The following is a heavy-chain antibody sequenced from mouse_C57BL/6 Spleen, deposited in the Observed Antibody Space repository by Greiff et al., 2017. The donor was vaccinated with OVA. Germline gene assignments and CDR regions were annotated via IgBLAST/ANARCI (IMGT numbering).Heavy chain of an antibody. CDR2: IRSKRNNYAT. CDR3: VSNYFDY. V-gene: IGHV10-1*01. Sequence: EVKVVESGGGLVQPKGSLTLSCAASGFSFNTYAMNWVRQAPGKGLEWVARIRSKRNNYATYYADSVKDRFTISRDDSESMLYLQMNNLKTEDTAMYYCVSNYFDYWGQGTTLTVSS. CDR1: GFSFNTYA. J-gene: IGHJ2*01.